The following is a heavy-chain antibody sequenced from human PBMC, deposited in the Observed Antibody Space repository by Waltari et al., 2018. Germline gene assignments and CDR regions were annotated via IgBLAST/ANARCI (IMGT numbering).Heavy chain of an antibody. CDR1: GGSIRSSTFY. V-gene: IGHV4-39*01. D-gene: IGHD1-26*01. J-gene: IGHJ2*01. Sequence: QLLLQESGPGLVKPSETLSLTCAVSGGSIRSSTFYWGWVRQPPGQGLDWIGSSSYSGSTYYSPSLKSRVTISVDTSKNRFSLNLSSVTAADTSVYYCARVGPGVYWYFDLWGRGTLVRVSS. CDR2: SSYSGST. CDR3: ARVGPGVYWYFDL.